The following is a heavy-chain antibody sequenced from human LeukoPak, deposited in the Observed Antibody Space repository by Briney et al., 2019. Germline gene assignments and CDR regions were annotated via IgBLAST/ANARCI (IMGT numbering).Heavy chain of an antibody. CDR2: INHSGST. CDR1: GGSFSGYY. J-gene: IGHJ5*02. V-gene: IGHV4-34*01. Sequence: TSETLSLTCAVYGGSFSGYYWSWIRQPPGKGLEWIGEINHSGSTNYNPSLKSRVTISVDTSKNQFSLKLSSVTAADTAMYYCARGLGSGSNMFDPWGQGTLVTVSS. D-gene: IGHD6-19*01. CDR3: ARGLGSGSNMFDP.